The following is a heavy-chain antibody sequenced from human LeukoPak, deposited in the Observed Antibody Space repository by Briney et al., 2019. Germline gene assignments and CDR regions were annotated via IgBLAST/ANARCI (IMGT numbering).Heavy chain of an antibody. D-gene: IGHD1-26*01. CDR2: ISSSGSTI. CDR1: GFTFSSYE. CDR3: ARSGRGGAFDI. J-gene: IGHJ3*02. V-gene: IGHV3-48*03. Sequence: GGSLRLSCAASGFTFSSYEMNWVRQAPGKGLEWVSYISSSGSTIYYADSVKGRFTISRDNAKNSLYLQMNSLRAEDTAVYYCARSGRGGAFDIWGQGTMVTVSS.